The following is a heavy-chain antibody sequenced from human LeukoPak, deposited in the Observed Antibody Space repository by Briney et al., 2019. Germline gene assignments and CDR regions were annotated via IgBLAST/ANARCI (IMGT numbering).Heavy chain of an antibody. CDR3: ARHWRFLEWLNWFDP. V-gene: IGHV4-39*01. CDR1: GGSISSSSYY. D-gene: IGHD3-3*01. CDR2: IYYSGST. Sequence: SETLSLTCTVSGGSISSSSYYWGWIRQPPGKGLEWIGSIYYSGSTYYNPSLKSRVTISVGTSKNQFSLKLSSVTAADTAVYYCARHWRFLEWLNWFDPWGQGTLVTVSS. J-gene: IGHJ5*02.